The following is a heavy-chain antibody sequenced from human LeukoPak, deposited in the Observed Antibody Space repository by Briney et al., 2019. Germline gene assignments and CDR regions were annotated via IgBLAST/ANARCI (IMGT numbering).Heavy chain of an antibody. D-gene: IGHD3-3*01. CDR1: GYTFTSYA. J-gene: IGHJ5*02. CDR2: INAGNGNT. Sequence: ASVTVSCKASGYTFTSYAMHWVRQAPGQRLEWMGWINAGNGNTKYSQKFQGRVTITRDTSASTAYMELSSLRSEDTAVYYCAREGGAYYDFWSGYPHWFDPWGQGTLVTVSS. V-gene: IGHV1-3*01. CDR3: AREGGAYYDFWSGYPHWFDP.